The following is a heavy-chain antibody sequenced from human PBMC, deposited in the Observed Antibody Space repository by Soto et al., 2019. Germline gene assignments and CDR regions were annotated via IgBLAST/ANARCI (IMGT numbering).Heavy chain of an antibody. CDR3: TRLGRLPAAIS. CDR2: IRSKAYGGTT. V-gene: IGHV3-49*03. CDR1: GFTFGDYA. J-gene: IGHJ4*02. Sequence: GGSLRLSCTASGFTFGDYAMSWFRQAPGKGLEWVGFIRSKAYGGTTEYAASVKGRFTISRDDSKSIAYLQMNSLKTEDTAVYYCTRLGRLPAAISWGQGTLVTVSS. D-gene: IGHD2-2*01.